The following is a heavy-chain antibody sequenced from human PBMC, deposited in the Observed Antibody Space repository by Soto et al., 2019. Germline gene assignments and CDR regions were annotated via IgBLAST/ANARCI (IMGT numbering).Heavy chain of an antibody. D-gene: IGHD6-19*01. CDR3: ARTAGYSSGWDWYFDL. CDR2: IIPIFGTA. CDR1: GGTFSSYA. J-gene: IGHJ2*01. Sequence: QVQLVQSGAEVKKPGSSVKVSCKASGGTFSSYAISWVRQAPGQGLEWMGGIIPIFGTANYAQKFQGRVTISADESPSTAYMELSSQRSEDTAMYYCARTAGYSSGWDWYFDLWGRGTLVTVS. V-gene: IGHV1-69*01.